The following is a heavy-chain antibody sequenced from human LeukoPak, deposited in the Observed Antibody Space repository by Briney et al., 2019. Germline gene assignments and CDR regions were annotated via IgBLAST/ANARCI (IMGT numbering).Heavy chain of an antibody. D-gene: IGHD2-21*01. CDR3: ARGSGIGFDY. CDR2: ISSSSSTI. CDR1: GFTFSSYS. V-gene: IGHV3-48*01. J-gene: IGHJ4*02. Sequence: GGSLRLSCAASGFTFSSYSMNWVRQAPGKGLEWVSYISSSSSTIYYADSVKGRFTISRDNAKNSLYLQMNSLRAEDTAVYYCARGSGIGFDYWGQGTLVTVSS.